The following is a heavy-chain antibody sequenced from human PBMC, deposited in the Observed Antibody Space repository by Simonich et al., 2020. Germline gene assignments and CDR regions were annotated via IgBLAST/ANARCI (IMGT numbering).Heavy chain of an antibody. CDR2: IKSDGSST. CDR1: GFTFSSYW. J-gene: IGHJ2*01. Sequence: EVQLVESGGGLVQPVGSLRLSCAASGFTFSSYWLHWVRQAPGKGLVCVSRIKSDGSSTSYADSVKGRFTISRDNAKNTLYLQMNSLRAEDTAVYYCAREAGDLWYFDLWGRGTLVTVSS. D-gene: IGHD7-27*01. CDR3: AREAGDLWYFDL. V-gene: IGHV3-74*01.